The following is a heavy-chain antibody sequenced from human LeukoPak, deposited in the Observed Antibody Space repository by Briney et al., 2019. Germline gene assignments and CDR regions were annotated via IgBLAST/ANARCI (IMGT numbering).Heavy chain of an antibody. CDR1: GXTFSSYW. CDR3: ARDDYNRH. D-gene: IGHD4-11*01. J-gene: IGHJ4*02. CDR2: IRSDGSST. V-gene: IGHV3-74*01. Sequence: GGSLRLSCAASGXTFSSYWLHWVRQAPGKGLVWVSRIRSDGSSTTYADSVKGRFTISRDNTKNTLYLQMNSLRADDTAVYYCARDDYNRHWGQGTLVTVSS.